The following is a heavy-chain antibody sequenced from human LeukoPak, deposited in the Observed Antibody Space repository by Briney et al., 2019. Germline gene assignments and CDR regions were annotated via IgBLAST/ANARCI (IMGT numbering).Heavy chain of an antibody. D-gene: IGHD6-19*01. Sequence: SVKVSCKASGGTFSSYAISWVRQAPGQGLEWMGRIIPIFGTANYAQKFQGRVTITTDESTSTAYMELSSLRSEDTAVYHCARAPGYSSGWQLFAYWGQGTLVTVSP. V-gene: IGHV1-69*05. CDR3: ARAPGYSSGWQLFAY. CDR2: IIPIFGTA. J-gene: IGHJ4*02. CDR1: GGTFSSYA.